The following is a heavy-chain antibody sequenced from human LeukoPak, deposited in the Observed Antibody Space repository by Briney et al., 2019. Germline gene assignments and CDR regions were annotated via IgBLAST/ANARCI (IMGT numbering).Heavy chain of an antibody. V-gene: IGHV3-30*03. Sequence: GRSLRLSCAASGFTFSSYGMHWVRQAPGKGLEWVAVISYDGSNKYYADSVKGRFTISRDNSKNTLYLQMSSLRAEDTAVYYCARALSGIAVAGYYFDYWGQGTLVTVSS. J-gene: IGHJ4*02. CDR2: ISYDGSNK. CDR1: GFTFSSYG. CDR3: ARALSGIAVAGYYFDY. D-gene: IGHD6-19*01.